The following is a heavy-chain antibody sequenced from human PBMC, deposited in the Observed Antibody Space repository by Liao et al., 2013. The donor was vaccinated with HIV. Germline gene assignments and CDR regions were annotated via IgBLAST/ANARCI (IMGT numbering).Heavy chain of an antibody. D-gene: IGHD2-21*01. CDR3: ARGPYCGGDCSNGFDI. Sequence: QVRLHESGPGLVKPSETLSLTCSVSGGFISTYYWSWIRQPPGKGLEWIGYFHYSGGTNYNPSLKSRLTISVDTSKNQISLKLSSVSAADTAVYYCARGPYCGGDCSNGFDIWGQGTKVTVSS. CDR2: FHYSGGT. CDR1: GGFISTYY. J-gene: IGHJ3*02. V-gene: IGHV4-59*01.